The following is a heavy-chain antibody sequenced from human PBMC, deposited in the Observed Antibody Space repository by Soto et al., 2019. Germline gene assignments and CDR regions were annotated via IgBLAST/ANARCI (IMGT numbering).Heavy chain of an antibody. D-gene: IGHD3-3*01. Sequence: XESLKISRKCSGYSFTSYWIGWVLQMPGKGLEWMGIIYPGDSDTRYSPSFQGQVTISADKSISTAYLQWSSLKASDTAMYYCERCHDFWSGYYKYFDYWGQGTLVTVS. CDR1: GYSFTSYW. CDR3: ERCHDFWSGYYKYFDY. J-gene: IGHJ4*02. V-gene: IGHV5-51*01. CDR2: IYPGDSDT.